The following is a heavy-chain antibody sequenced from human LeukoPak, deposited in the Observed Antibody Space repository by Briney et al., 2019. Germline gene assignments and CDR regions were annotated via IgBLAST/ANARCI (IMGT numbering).Heavy chain of an antibody. V-gene: IGHV4-34*01. Sequence: SETLSLTCAVYGGSFSGYYWSWIRQPPGKRLEWIGEINHSGSTNYNPSLKSRVTISVDTSKNQFSLKLSSVTAADTAVYYCARPRLVRSYYWFDPWGQGTLVTVSS. CDR2: INHSGST. CDR3: ARPRLVRSYYWFDP. CDR1: GGSFSGYY. D-gene: IGHD1-26*01. J-gene: IGHJ5*02.